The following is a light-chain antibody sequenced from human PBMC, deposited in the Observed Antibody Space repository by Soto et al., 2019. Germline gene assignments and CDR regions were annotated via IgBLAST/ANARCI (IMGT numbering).Light chain of an antibody. CDR1: SSDVGGYNY. Sequence: QSALTQPRSVSGSPGQSVTISCTGTSSDVGGYNYVSWYQQHPGKVPKLMIYDVSKRPSGVPDRFSGSKSGNTASLTISGLQAEDEADYYCCSYAGSTYVFGTGTKV. CDR3: CSYAGSTYV. V-gene: IGLV2-11*01. J-gene: IGLJ1*01. CDR2: DVS.